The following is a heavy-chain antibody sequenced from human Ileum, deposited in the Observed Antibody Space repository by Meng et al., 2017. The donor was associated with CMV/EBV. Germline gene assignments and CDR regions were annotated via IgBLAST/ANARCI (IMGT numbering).Heavy chain of an antibody. CDR3: ARVGYHLSSGYHGFDY. V-gene: IGHV4-59*01. CDR2: IYFSGTT. D-gene: IGHD3-22*01. J-gene: IGHJ4*02. Sequence: GSLRLSCTVSGGSIATNYYSWIRQSPGKGLEWIGYIYFSGTTNYNPSLKSRATISVDSSTNHFYFKLRSVTAADTAVYYGARVGYHLSSGYHGFDYWGQGMLVTVSS. CDR1: GGSIATNY.